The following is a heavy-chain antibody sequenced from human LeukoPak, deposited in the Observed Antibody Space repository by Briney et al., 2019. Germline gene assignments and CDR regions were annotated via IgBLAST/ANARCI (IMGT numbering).Heavy chain of an antibody. D-gene: IGHD2-2*01. Sequence: SETLSLTCTVSGGSISSGGYYWSWIRQHPGKGLEWIGYIYYSGSTYYNPSLKSRVTISVDTSKNQFSLKLSSVTAADTAVYYCARFLLCSSTSCYPAPGDYYFDYWGQGTLVTVSS. CDR2: IYYSGST. CDR3: ARFLLCSSTSCYPAPGDYYFDY. V-gene: IGHV4-31*03. J-gene: IGHJ4*02. CDR1: GGSISSGGYY.